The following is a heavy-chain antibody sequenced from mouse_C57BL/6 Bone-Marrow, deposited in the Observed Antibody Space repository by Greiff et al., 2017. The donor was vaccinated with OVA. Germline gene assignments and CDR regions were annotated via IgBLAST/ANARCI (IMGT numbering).Heavy chain of an antibody. CDR3: ARDEYSNYGGYFDV. CDR2: SRNKANDYTT. Sequence: EVKLVESGGGLVQSGRSLRLSCATSGFTFSDFYMEWVRQAPGKGLEWIAASRNKANDYTTEYSASVKGRFIVSRDTSQSILYLQMNALRAEDTAIYYCARDEYSNYGGYFDVWGTGTTVTVSS. V-gene: IGHV7-1*01. D-gene: IGHD2-5*01. CDR1: GFTFSDFY. J-gene: IGHJ1*03.